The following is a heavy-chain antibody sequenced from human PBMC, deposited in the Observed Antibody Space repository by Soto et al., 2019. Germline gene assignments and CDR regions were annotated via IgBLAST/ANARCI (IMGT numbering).Heavy chain of an antibody. J-gene: IGHJ6*02. CDR1: GFTFSSYA. CDR2: ISYDGSNK. V-gene: IGHV3-30-3*01. CDR3: GREKTIVATPYYYYGMDV. Sequence: GGSLRLSCTASGFTFSSYAMHWVRQAPDKGLEWVAVISYDGSNKYYADSVKGRFTISRDNSKNTLYLQMNSLRAEDTAVYYCGREKTIVATPYYYYGMDVWGQGTTVTVSS. D-gene: IGHD5-12*01.